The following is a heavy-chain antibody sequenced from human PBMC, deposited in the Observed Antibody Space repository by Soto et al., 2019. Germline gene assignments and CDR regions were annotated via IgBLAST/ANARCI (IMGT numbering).Heavy chain of an antibody. CDR3: ARGGYDDSPGAFDI. Sequence: SETLSLTCAVSGGSISSGGYSWSWIRQPPGKGLEWIGYIYHSGSTYYNPSLKSRVTISVDRSKNQFSLKLSSVTAADTAVYYCARGGYDDSPGAFDIWGQGTMVT. J-gene: IGHJ3*02. CDR2: IYHSGST. CDR1: GGSISSGGYS. D-gene: IGHD3-22*01. V-gene: IGHV4-30-2*01.